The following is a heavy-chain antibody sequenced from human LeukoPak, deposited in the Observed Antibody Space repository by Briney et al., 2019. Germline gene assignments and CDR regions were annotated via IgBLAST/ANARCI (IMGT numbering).Heavy chain of an antibody. CDR3: ARRTYGRGLQYQTGAFDS. D-gene: IGHD4-11*01. J-gene: IGHJ3*02. Sequence: NPSETLSLTCTVSGGSISSYYWSWIRQPPGKGLEWIGYIYYSGSTNYNPSLKSRVTISADTSKNQFSLKLSSVTAADTAVYYCARRTYGRGLQYQTGAFDSWGQGTMVTVSS. CDR1: GGSISSYY. CDR2: IYYSGST. V-gene: IGHV4-59*08.